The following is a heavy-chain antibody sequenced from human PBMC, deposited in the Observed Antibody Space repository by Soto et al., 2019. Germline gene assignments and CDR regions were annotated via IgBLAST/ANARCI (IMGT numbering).Heavy chain of an antibody. CDR2: ISGNNGAT. Sequence: SVKVSCKASGYTFARYGISWVRQAPGQGLEWMGWISGNNGATNYAPKMQGRVTMTIDTSTDTAYMDLRSLTSDETAVYFCARDLKDFRVFGNWFDSWGQGTLVTVSS. CDR3: ARDLKDFRVFGNWFDS. CDR1: GYTFARYG. J-gene: IGHJ5*01. D-gene: IGHD6-6*01. V-gene: IGHV1-18*04.